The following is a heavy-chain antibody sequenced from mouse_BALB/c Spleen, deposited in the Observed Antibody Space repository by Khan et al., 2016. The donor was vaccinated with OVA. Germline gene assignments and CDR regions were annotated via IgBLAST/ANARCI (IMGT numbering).Heavy chain of an antibody. CDR2: INPRSGYT. CDR3: ARRTTGYTMDY. Sequence: VQLQESGADLARPGASVRMSCKASGYTFTSNTMHWVKQRPGQGLEWIGYINPRSGYTNYNQNFKDKATLTAEKSSSTAYMQLSSLTSEDSAVYYCARRTTGYTMDYWGQGTSVTVSS. CDR1: GYTFTSNT. V-gene: IGHV1-4*01. D-gene: IGHD2-14*01. J-gene: IGHJ4*01.